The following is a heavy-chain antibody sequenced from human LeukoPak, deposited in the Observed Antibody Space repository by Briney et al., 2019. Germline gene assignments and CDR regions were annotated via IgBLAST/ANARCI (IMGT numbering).Heavy chain of an antibody. V-gene: IGHV3-9*01. CDR1: GFTFEDYA. CDR2: ISWNSGSI. J-gene: IGHJ3*02. CDR3: AKDSDMVRGVHDAFDI. D-gene: IGHD3-10*01. Sequence: QPGRSLRLSCAASGFTFEDYAMHWVRQAPGKGLEWVSGISWNSGSIGYADSVKGRFTISRDNAKNSLYLQMNSLRAEDTAVYYCAKDSDMVRGVHDAFDIWGQGTMVTVSS.